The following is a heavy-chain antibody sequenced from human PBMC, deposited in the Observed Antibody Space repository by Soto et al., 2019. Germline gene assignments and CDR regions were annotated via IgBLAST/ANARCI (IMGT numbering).Heavy chain of an antibody. J-gene: IGHJ4*02. V-gene: IGHV1-69*02. CDR2: IIPILGIA. CDR3: ATEGLGVPAY. Sequence: QVQLVQSGAEVKKPGSSVKVSCKASGGTFSSYTISWVRQAPGQGLEWMGRIIPILGIANYAQKFQGRVTITADKSTSSAYLELSSVRAEDTAAYYCATEGLGVPAYWGQGTLVTVSS. CDR1: GGTFSSYT. D-gene: IGHD3-10*01.